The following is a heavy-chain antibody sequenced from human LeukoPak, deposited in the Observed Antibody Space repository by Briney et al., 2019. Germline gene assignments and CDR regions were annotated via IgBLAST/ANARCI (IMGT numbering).Heavy chain of an antibody. J-gene: IGHJ4*02. D-gene: IGHD5-18*01. V-gene: IGHV4-39*01. CDR1: GGSISSNTYF. CDR3: ARTGYGYSYTRYDY. Sequence: SETLSLTCTVSGGSISSNTYFWGWIRQPPGKGLEWIGSIYYNGNSFYNPSLKSRFTTSVDTSKNQFSLNLSSVTAADTAVYYCARTGYGYSYTRYDYWGQGTLVTVSS. CDR2: IYYNGNS.